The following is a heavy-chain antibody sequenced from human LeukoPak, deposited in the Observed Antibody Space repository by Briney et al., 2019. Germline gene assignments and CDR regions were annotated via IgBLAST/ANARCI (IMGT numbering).Heavy chain of an antibody. CDR1: GFTFSSYW. Sequence: GGSLRLSCAASGFTFSSYWLSWVRQAPGKGLEWVANIKQDGSDKYYVDSVKGRFTISRDNAKNSVYLQMNSLRAEDTALYYCARAVAENWFDPWGQGTLVTVSS. CDR2: IKQDGSDK. D-gene: IGHD6-19*01. J-gene: IGHJ5*02. V-gene: IGHV3-7*01. CDR3: ARAVAENWFDP.